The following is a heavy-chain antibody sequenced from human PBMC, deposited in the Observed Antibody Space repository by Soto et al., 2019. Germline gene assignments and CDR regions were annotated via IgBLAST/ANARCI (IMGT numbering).Heavy chain of an antibody. CDR3: AARLHYGDPYYYYGMDV. CDR2: ISWDGGST. Sequence: GGSLRLSCAASGFTFDDYTMHWVRQAPGKGLEWVSLISWDGGSTYYADSVKGRFTISRDNSKNSLYLQMNSLRTEDTALYYCAARLHYGDPYYYYGMDVWGKGTTVTVSS. D-gene: IGHD4-17*01. V-gene: IGHV3-43*01. CDR1: GFTFDDYT. J-gene: IGHJ6*04.